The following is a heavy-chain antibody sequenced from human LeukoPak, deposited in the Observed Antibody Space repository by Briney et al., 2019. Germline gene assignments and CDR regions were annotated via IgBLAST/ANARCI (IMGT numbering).Heavy chain of an antibody. D-gene: IGHD6-13*01. Sequence: GGSLRLSYAASGFTFSSYAMSWVRQAPGKGLEWVSAISGSGGSTYYADSVKGRFTISRDNSKNTLYLQMNSLRAEDTAVYYCAKWRIAAAGPYYYGMDVWGQGTTVTVSS. CDR3: AKWRIAAAGPYYYGMDV. V-gene: IGHV3-23*01. CDR2: ISGSGGST. CDR1: GFTFSSYA. J-gene: IGHJ6*02.